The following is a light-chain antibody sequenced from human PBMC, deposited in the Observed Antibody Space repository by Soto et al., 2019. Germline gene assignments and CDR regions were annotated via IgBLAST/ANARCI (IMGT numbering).Light chain of an antibody. CDR2: DAT. CDR3: QQYGSSPWT. V-gene: IGKV3-20*01. J-gene: IGKJ1*01. Sequence: EIVLTQSPGTLSLSPGERATLSCRASQSVSSSYLAWYQQNPGQPPRLLIYDATNRATGIPDRFSGSGSGTDFTLTISRLEPEDFAVYYCQQYGSSPWTFGQGTKVEIK. CDR1: QSVSSSY.